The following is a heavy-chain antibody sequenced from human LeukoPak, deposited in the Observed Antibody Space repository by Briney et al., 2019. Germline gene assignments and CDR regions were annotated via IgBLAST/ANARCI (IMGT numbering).Heavy chain of an antibody. CDR3: ARELSGSSSRHFDY. J-gene: IGHJ4*02. CDR2: IKRDGSGA. D-gene: IGHD2-15*01. Sequence: GGSLRLSCAASGFIVNSYVMSWVRQAPGKGLVWVSRIKRDGSGATYADSVKGRVTISRDNAKNALYLEMNSLRAEDTAVYYCARELSGSSSRHFDYWGQGTLVTVSS. V-gene: IGHV3-74*01. CDR1: GFIVNSYV.